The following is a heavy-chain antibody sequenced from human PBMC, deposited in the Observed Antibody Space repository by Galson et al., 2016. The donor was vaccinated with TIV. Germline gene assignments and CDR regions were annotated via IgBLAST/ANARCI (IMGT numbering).Heavy chain of an antibody. D-gene: IGHD4-17*01. J-gene: IGHJ4*02. V-gene: IGHV3-7*01. CDR2: IKQDGSEE. CDR3: ARDWDDYGAHSALDD. CDR1: GFTFSSRW. Sequence: SLRLSCAASGFTFSSRWMNWVRQAPGKGLEWVAIIKQDGSEEHYVDSVKGRFTISRDNTKNSLFLQMNTLRPEDTAVYYCARDWDDYGAHSALDDWGQGTLVTVSS.